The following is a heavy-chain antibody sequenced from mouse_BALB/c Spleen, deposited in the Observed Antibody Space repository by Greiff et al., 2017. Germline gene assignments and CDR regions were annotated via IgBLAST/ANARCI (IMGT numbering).Heavy chain of an antibody. CDR2: ISNLAYSI. D-gene: IGHD1-1*01. V-gene: IGHV5-15*02. CDR1: GFTFSDYG. J-gene: IGHJ2*01. CDR3: ARHYYGSSYLLDY. Sequence: EVKLMESGGGLVQPGGSRKLSCAASGFTFSDYGMAWVRQAPGKGPEWVAFISNLAYSIYYADTVTGRFIISRENAKNTLYLEMSSLRSEDTAMYYCARHYYGSSYLLDYWGQGTTLTVSS.